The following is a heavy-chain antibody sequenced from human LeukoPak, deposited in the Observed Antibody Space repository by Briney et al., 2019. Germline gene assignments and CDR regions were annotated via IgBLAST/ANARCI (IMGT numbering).Heavy chain of an antibody. V-gene: IGHV4-39*01. J-gene: IGHJ4*02. CDR2: IYYSGST. CDR3: AITDDYGDYFDY. CDR1: GGSISSSSYY. Sequence: PSETLSLTCTVSGGSISSSSYYWGWIRQPPGKGLEWIGSIYYSGSTYYNPSLKSRVTISVDTSKNQFSLKLSSVTAADMAVYYYAITDDYGDYFDYWGQGTLVTVSS. D-gene: IGHD4-17*01.